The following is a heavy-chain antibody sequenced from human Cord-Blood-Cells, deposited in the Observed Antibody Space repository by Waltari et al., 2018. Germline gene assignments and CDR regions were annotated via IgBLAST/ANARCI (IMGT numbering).Heavy chain of an antibody. Sequence: EVQLVESGGGLVQPGRSLRLSCNASGFTFGDYAMSWFRQAPGKGLEWVGFIRIKAYVGTTEYASSGKGRFTISRDDSKSIAYLQMNSLKTEDTAVYYCTREGSGGYACDYWGQGTLVTVSS. CDR1: GFTFGDYA. V-gene: IGHV3-49*03. CDR2: IRIKAYVGTT. J-gene: IGHJ4*02. CDR3: TREGSGGYACDY. D-gene: IGHD6-25*01.